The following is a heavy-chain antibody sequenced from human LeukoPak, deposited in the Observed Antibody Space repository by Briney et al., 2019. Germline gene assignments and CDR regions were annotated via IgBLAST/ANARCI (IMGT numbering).Heavy chain of an antibody. CDR1: GGSISSGDYY. Sequence: SQTLSLTRTVSGGSISSGDYYWSWIRQPPGKGLEWIGYIYYSGSTYYNPSLKSRVTISVDTSKNQFSLKLSSVTAADTAVHYCAIAAAAIRGVTYGVWDYWGQGTLVTVSS. CDR2: IYYSGST. V-gene: IGHV4-30-4*01. J-gene: IGHJ4*02. D-gene: IGHD2-2*02. CDR3: AIAAAAIRGVTYGVWDY.